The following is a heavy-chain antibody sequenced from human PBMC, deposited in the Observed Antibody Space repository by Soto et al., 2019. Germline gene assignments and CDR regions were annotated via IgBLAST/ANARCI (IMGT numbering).Heavy chain of an antibody. Sequence: GESLKISCQGSGYTFPNHWITWVRQMPGKGLEWMGRINPSDSHTNYSPSIQGHVTMSVDKSISTAYLQWSSLKASDSAMYYCARHASYYVSSGYFGTYWGQGTMVTVSS. CDR1: GYTFPNHW. CDR3: ARHASYYVSSGYFGTY. CDR2: INPSDSHT. J-gene: IGHJ4*02. D-gene: IGHD3-22*01. V-gene: IGHV5-10-1*01.